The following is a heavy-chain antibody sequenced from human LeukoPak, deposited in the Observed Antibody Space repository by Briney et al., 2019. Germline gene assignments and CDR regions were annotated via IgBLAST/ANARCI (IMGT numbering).Heavy chain of an antibody. J-gene: IGHJ6*03. CDR1: GFTFSSYE. CDR3: ARDGTPNYSSGWVYMDV. CDR2: IYSDNT. V-gene: IGHV3-66*01. Sequence: GGSLRLSCAASGFTFSSYEMNWVRQAPGKGLEWASFIYSDNTHYSDSVKGRFTISRDNSKNTLYLQMNSLRAEDTAVYYCARDGTPNYSSGWVYMDVWGEGTTVTISS. D-gene: IGHD6-25*01.